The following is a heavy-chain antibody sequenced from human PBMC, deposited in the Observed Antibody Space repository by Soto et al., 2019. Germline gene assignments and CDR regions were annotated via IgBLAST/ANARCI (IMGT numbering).Heavy chain of an antibody. Sequence: ASVKVSCKASGVTFSSYAISWVRQAPGQGLEWMGGIIPIFGTANYAQKFQGRVTITADKSTSTAYMELSSLRSEDTAVYYCAGPFETTYDAFDIWGQGTMVTVS. CDR3: AGPFETTYDAFDI. V-gene: IGHV1-69*06. CDR1: GVTFSSYA. J-gene: IGHJ3*02. CDR2: IIPIFGTA. D-gene: IGHD1-1*01.